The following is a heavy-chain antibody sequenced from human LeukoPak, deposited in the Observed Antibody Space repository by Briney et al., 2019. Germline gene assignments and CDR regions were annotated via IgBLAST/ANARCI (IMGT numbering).Heavy chain of an antibody. CDR1: GFTFSSYA. Sequence: GGSLRLSCAASGFTFSSYAMSWVRQAPGKGLEWVSAISGSGGSTYYADSVKGRFTISRDNSKSTLYLQMNSLRAEDTAVYYCAILGYCSGGSCAGYFDYWGQGTLVTVSS. D-gene: IGHD2-15*01. V-gene: IGHV3-23*01. J-gene: IGHJ4*02. CDR2: ISGSGGST. CDR3: AILGYCSGGSCAGYFDY.